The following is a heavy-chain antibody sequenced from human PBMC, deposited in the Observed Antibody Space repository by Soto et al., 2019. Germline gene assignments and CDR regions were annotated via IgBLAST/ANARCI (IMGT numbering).Heavy chain of an antibody. CDR3: ARAGGNPRGRYYYYGMDV. CDR2: IIPIFGTA. Sequence: QVQLVQSGAEVKKPGSSVKVSCKASGGTFSSYAISWVRQAPGQGLEWMGGIIPIFGTANYAQKFQGRATITADESTSTAYMELSSLRSEDTAVYYCARAGGNPRGRYYYYGMDVWGQGTTVTVSS. CDR1: GGTFSSYA. J-gene: IGHJ6*02. V-gene: IGHV1-69*01. D-gene: IGHD2-15*01.